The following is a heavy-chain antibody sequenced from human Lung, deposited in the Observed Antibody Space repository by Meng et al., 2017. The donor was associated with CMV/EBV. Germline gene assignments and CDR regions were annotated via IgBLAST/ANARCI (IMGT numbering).Heavy chain of an antibody. D-gene: IGHD5-12*01. Sequence: QGPLPESGQGLVKPSQTLSLTCTVSDDSINSGHNYWGWIRQPPGKGLEWIGYIYYSGNTFYNPSHKSRTAISVDTSKNQFSLKLRSVTAADTAVYYCARGSNTDINEFFDYWGQGTLVTVSS. V-gene: IGHV4-30-4*08. CDR1: DDSINSGHNY. CDR2: IYYSGNT. CDR3: ARGSNTDINEFFDY. J-gene: IGHJ4*02.